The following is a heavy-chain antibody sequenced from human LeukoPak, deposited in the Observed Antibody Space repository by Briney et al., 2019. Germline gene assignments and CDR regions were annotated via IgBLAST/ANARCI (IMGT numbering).Heavy chain of an antibody. CDR2: ISSSSSYI. Sequence: SGGSLRLSCAASGFTFSSYSMNWVRQAPGKGLEWVSSISSSSSYIYYADSVKGRFTSSRDNAKNSLYLQMNSLRAEDTAVYYCARDISSSVDYWGQGTLVTVSS. D-gene: IGHD6-6*01. CDR3: ARDISSSVDY. J-gene: IGHJ4*02. V-gene: IGHV3-21*01. CDR1: GFTFSSYS.